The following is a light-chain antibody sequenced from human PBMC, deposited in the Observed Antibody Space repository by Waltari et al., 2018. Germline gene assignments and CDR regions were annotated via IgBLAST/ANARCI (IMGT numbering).Light chain of an antibody. CDR1: ESISIW. CDR3: QQYDSESYT. J-gene: IGKJ2*01. CDR2: RES. Sequence: DIQMTQSPSTLSASVGDKVTITCRAKESISIWLAWYQHKPGTAPKLLIYRESTVERGVPSRFSGAGSGTEFTLTISSLQPDDFATYYCQQYDSESYTFGQGTKLEIK. V-gene: IGKV1-5*03.